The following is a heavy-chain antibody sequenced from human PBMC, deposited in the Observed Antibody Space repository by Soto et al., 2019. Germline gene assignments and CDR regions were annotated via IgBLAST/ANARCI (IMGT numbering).Heavy chain of an antibody. Sequence: SETLSLTCTVSGGSISSSSYYWGWIRQPPGKGLEWIGSIYYSGSTYYNPSLKSRVTISVDTSKNQFSLKLSSVTAADTAVYYCARQRDCTNGVCYPYHYYGMDVWGQGTTVTVSS. V-gene: IGHV4-39*01. CDR2: IYYSGST. J-gene: IGHJ6*02. CDR1: GGSISSSSYY. D-gene: IGHD2-8*01. CDR3: ARQRDCTNGVCYPYHYYGMDV.